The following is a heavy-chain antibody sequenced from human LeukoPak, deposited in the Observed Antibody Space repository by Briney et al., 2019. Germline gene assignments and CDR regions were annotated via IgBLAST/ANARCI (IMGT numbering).Heavy chain of an antibody. V-gene: IGHV4-28*01. CDR1: GYSISSSNW. CDR2: IYYSGSN. Sequence: SETLSLTCAVSGYSISSSNWWGWIRQPPGKGLEWIGYIYYSGSNYYNPSLKSRVTMSVDTSKIQFSLKLSSVTAVDTAVYYCARSVDGGNSPFDYWGQGTLVTVSS. D-gene: IGHD4-23*01. J-gene: IGHJ4*02. CDR3: ARSVDGGNSPFDY.